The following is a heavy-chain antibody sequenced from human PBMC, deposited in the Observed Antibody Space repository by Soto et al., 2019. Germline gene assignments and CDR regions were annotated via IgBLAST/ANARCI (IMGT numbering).Heavy chain of an antibody. CDR1: GYTFTSYY. D-gene: IGHD2-2*01. CDR3: ARAPSRVVVPAAPFDY. V-gene: IGHV1-46*01. Sequence: ASVKVSCKAPGYTFTSYYMHWVRQAPGQGLEWMGIINPSGGSTSYAQKFQGRVTMTRDTSTSTVYMELSSLRSEDTAVYYCARAPSRVVVPAAPFDYWGQGTLVTVSS. J-gene: IGHJ4*02. CDR2: INPSGGST.